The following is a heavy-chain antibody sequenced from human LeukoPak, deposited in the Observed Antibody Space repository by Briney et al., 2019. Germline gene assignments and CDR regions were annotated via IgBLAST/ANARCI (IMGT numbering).Heavy chain of an antibody. CDR3: SEGYFEPFDH. D-gene: IGHD2/OR15-2a*01. CDR2: LSYTGKT. CDR1: GVSVSTSH. V-gene: IGHV4-59*02. Sequence: ASETVSLTCNVSGVSVSTSHWNWIRQRPGKGLEWIGCLSYTGKTDYNPSLKSRVSISLGSSNNHFSLKLTSVTAADTAVYYCSEGYFEPFDHWGQGILVTVSS. J-gene: IGHJ4*02.